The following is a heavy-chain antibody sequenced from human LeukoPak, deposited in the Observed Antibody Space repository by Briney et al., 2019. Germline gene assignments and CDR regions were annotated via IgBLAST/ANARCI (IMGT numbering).Heavy chain of an antibody. J-gene: IGHJ4*02. D-gene: IGHD3-16*01. CDR3: ARDSVITFGGPTRSYYFGY. CDR1: GFTFSDYY. V-gene: IGHV3-11*04. CDR2: ISSSGSTI. Sequence: PGGSLRLSCAASGFTFSDYYMSWIRQAPGKGLEWVSYISSSGSTIYYADSVKGRFTISRDNAKNSLYLQMNSLRAEDTAVYYCARDSVITFGGPTRSYYFGYWGQGTLVAVSS.